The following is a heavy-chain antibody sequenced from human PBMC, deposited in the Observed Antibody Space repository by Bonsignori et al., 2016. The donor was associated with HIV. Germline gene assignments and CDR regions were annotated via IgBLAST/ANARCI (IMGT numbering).Heavy chain of an antibody. CDR3: ARVKFAANVRDWFDT. D-gene: IGHD3-10*02. V-gene: IGHV4-34*12. Sequence: QVRLQEWGAGLLKPSETLSLTCTVSGGSFSGYYWSWVRQSPGKGLEWIGEIIDSGSTNYNPSLMSRVTVSIDASENQFSLKMSSVTAADTAVYYCARVKFAANVRDWFDTWGQGTPGSPSPQ. CDR2: IIDSGST. J-gene: IGHJ5*02. CDR1: GGSFSGYY.